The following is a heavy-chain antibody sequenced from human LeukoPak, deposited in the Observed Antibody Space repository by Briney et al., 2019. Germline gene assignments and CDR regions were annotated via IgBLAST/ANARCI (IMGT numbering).Heavy chain of an antibody. CDR1: GDSLSSSNYY. D-gene: IGHD1-26*01. CDR3: AREARCGAIFDH. CDR2: VFHRGTT. V-gene: IGHV4-39*07. Sequence: PSETLSLTCTVSGDSLSSSNYYWGWIRQPPGRGLEWIGSVFHRGTTYSNPSLKTRVTMSVDTSKTQVSLELTSVTAADTALYFCAREARCGAIFDHWGQGILVTVYS. J-gene: IGHJ5*02.